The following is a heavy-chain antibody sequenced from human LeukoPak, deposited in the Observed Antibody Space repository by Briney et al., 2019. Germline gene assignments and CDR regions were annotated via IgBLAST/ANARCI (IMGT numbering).Heavy chain of an antibody. Sequence: PGGSLRLSCAASGFTFSSYAMSWVRQAPGKGLGWVSAISGSGGSTYYADSVKGRFTISRDNAKNTLYLQMNSLRAEDTAVYYCARARGAGPGAHFDYWGQGTLVTVSS. CDR2: ISGSGGST. D-gene: IGHD3-10*01. CDR1: GFTFSSYA. J-gene: IGHJ4*02. V-gene: IGHV3-23*01. CDR3: ARARGAGPGAHFDY.